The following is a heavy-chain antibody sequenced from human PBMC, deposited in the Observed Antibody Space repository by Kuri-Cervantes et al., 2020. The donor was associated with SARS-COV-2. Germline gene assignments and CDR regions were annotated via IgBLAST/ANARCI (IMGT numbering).Heavy chain of an antibody. V-gene: IGHV3-30*03. CDR2: ISYDGSNK. CDR3: ARESLLFDY. J-gene: IGHJ4*02. Sequence: GGSLRLSCAASGFTFSSYGMHWVRQAPGKGLEWVAVISYDGSNKYYADSVKSRFTISRDNSKNTLYLQMNSLRAEDTAVYYCARESLLFDYWGQGTLVTVSS. CDR1: GFTFSSYG.